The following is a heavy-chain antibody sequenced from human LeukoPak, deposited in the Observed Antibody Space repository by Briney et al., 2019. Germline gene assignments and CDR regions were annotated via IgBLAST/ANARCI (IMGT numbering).Heavy chain of an antibody. J-gene: IGHJ4*02. D-gene: IGHD3-16*02. Sequence: PSETLSLTCTVPGGSISSDHWGWIRQPPERGLEWIGCVSYRGSTNYNPSLKSRVTISVDTSKNDFSLKLTSVTALYTDFYYWARVRELGVITPYLDSWGQGTLVTVSS. CDR2: VSYRGST. V-gene: IGHV4-59*08. CDR1: GGSISSDH. CDR3: ARVRELGVITPYLDS.